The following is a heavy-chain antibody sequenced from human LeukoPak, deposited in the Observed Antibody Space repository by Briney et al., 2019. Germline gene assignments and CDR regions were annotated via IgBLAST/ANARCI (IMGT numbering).Heavy chain of an antibody. J-gene: IGHJ6*01. CDR3: ARDKRGQGRSSSRGVPHGMEV. CDR2: INPNSGGT. V-gene: IGHV1-2*02. Sequence: GASVQCSCKASGFTFTGYYMHWVRQATGQGLDWIGWINPNSGGTNYAQTFQGRVTMTSETSISTAYMELSRLRSDDTAVYYCARDKRGQGRSSSRGVPHGMEVWGQGTTVTVSS. D-gene: IGHD6-6*01. CDR1: GFTFTGYY.